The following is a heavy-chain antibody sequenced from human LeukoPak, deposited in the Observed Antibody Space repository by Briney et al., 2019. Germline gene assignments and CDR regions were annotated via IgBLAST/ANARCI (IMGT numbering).Heavy chain of an antibody. J-gene: IGHJ5*01. CDR3: ARFKDSSGWYSRFHWFDS. Sequence: SETLSLTCTVSGGSISSSSYYWGWIRQPPGKGLEWIGSIYYSGSTYYNPSLKSRVTISVDTSKNQFSLKLSSVTAADTAVYYCARFKDSSGWYSRFHWFDSWGQGTLVTVSS. CDR2: IYYSGST. CDR1: GGSISSSSYY. V-gene: IGHV4-39*01. D-gene: IGHD6-19*01.